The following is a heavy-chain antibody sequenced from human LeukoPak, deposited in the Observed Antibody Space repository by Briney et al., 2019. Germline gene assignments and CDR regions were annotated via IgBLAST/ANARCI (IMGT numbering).Heavy chain of an antibody. J-gene: IGHJ4*02. CDR3: ARGRWLQLEDLDDDY. CDR1: GYTFTSYD. V-gene: IGHV1-8*01. CDR2: MNPNSGNT. Sequence: ASVKVSCKASGYTFTSYDINWARQATGQGLEWMGWMNPNSGNTGYAQKFQGRVTMTRNTSISTAYMELSSLRSEDTAVYYCARGRWLQLEDLDDDYWGQGTLVTVSS. D-gene: IGHD5-24*01.